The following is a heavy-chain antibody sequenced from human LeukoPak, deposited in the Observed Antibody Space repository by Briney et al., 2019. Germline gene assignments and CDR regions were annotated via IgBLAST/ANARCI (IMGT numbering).Heavy chain of an antibody. CDR2: IKHDGSEK. CDR1: GFIFTNYF. V-gene: IGHV3-7*01. D-gene: IGHD3-3*01. Sequence: GSLRLSCAASGFIFTNYFMSWVRQAPGKGLEWVASIKHDGSEKYYVDSVRGRFTISRDNTMNSLYLQMSSLRAEDTAVYYCATDRGWRTSGYYLYYFEYWGQGTLVTFSS. J-gene: IGHJ4*02. CDR3: ATDRGWRTSGYYLYYFEY.